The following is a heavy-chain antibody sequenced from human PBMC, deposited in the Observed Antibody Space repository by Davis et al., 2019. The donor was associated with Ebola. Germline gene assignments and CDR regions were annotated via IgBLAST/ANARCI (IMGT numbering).Heavy chain of an antibody. CDR3: ARGLWWRWFDP. Sequence: SVKVSCKASGGTFSSYAISWVRQAPGQGLEWMGRIIPILGIANYAQKFQGRVTMTRNTSISTAYMELSSLRSEDTAVYYCARGLWWRWFDPWGQGTLVTVSS. CDR1: GGTFSSYA. J-gene: IGHJ5*02. CDR2: IIPILGIA. D-gene: IGHD2-8*02. V-gene: IGHV1-69*04.